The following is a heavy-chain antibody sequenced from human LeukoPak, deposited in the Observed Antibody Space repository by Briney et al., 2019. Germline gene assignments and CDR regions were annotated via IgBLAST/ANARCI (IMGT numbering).Heavy chain of an antibody. J-gene: IGHJ3*02. Sequence: PGGSLRLSCAASGFTFSDYYMSWIRQAPGKGLEWVSYISSSGSTIYYADSVKGRFTISRDNAKNSLHLQMNSLRAEDTAVYYCARTTYYYDSSGSTGTDAFDIWGQGTMVTVSS. CDR2: ISSSGSTI. V-gene: IGHV3-11*01. D-gene: IGHD3-22*01. CDR1: GFTFSDYY. CDR3: ARTTYYYDSSGSTGTDAFDI.